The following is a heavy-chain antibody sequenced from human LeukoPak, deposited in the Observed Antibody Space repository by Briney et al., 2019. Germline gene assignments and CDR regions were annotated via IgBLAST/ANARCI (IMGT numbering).Heavy chain of an antibody. V-gene: IGHV3-48*03. CDR1: GFTFDYHG. D-gene: IGHD3-16*01. CDR2: ISGSGSSI. Sequence: PGGSLRLSCATSGFTFDYHGMTWVRQAPGKGLEWISYISGSGSSIFYADSVKGRFTISRDNAKNSLDLQMNNLRVEDTAVYYCARLGSLPYFDSWGQGALVTVSS. J-gene: IGHJ4*02. CDR3: ARLGSLPYFDS.